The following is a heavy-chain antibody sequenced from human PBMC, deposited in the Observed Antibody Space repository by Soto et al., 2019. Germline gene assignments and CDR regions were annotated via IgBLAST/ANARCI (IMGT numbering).Heavy chain of an antibody. D-gene: IGHD1-26*01. Sequence: GGSLRLSCAASGFTFRSYAMSWVRQAPGKGLEWVSAISGSGGSTYYADSVKGRFTISRDNSKNTLYLQMNSLRAEDTAVYYCAKALLVGMGPRGGSYWRAFDDWGQGTLVTVSS. J-gene: IGHJ4*02. CDR1: GFTFRSYA. V-gene: IGHV3-23*01. CDR2: ISGSGGST. CDR3: AKALLVGMGPRGGSYWRAFDD.